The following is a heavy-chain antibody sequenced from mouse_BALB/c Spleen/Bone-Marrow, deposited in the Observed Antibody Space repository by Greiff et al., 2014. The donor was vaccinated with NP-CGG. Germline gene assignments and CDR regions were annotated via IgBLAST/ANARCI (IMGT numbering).Heavy chain of an antibody. CDR1: GYSLTSYW. CDR2: IDPSDSET. D-gene: IGHD6-1*01. V-gene: IGHV1S74*01. J-gene: IGHJ2*01. Sequence: VQRVESGPQLVRPGASVKISCKASGYSLTSYWMHWVQQRPGQGLEWIGMIDPSDSETWLNQKFKDKATLTVDKSSSTAYMQLSRQTSDDSAVYCWAYLDCCRFDYWGQRNPVPGPS. CDR3: AYLDCCRFDY.